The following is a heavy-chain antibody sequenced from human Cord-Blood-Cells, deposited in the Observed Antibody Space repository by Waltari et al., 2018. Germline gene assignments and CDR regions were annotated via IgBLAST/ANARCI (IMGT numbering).Heavy chain of an antibody. D-gene: IGHD6-6*01. Sequence: QLQLQESGPGLVKPSETLSLTCTVSGGSISSSSYYWGWIRQPPGKGLEWIGSIYYSGGTYYTPSRKGRVTISVDTSKNQFSLEVGSGTAADRAVYYCARYSSSSRGAFDIWGQGTMVTVSS. J-gene: IGHJ3*02. V-gene: IGHV4-39*01. CDR2: IYYSGGT. CDR3: ARYSSSSRGAFDI. CDR1: GGSISSSSYY.